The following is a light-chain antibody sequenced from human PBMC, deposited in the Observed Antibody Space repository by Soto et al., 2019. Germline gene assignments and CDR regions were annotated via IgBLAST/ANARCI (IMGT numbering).Light chain of an antibody. CDR3: QQYGSSPIT. CDR1: QSVRSSY. J-gene: IGKJ5*01. CDR2: GAS. V-gene: IGKV3-20*01. Sequence: EIVLTQSPGTLSLSPGERATLSCRASQSVRSSYLAWYQQKPGQAPRLLISGASSRATGIPDRFSGSGSGTDFALTISRLEPEDFAVYYCQQYGSSPITFGQGTRLEIK.